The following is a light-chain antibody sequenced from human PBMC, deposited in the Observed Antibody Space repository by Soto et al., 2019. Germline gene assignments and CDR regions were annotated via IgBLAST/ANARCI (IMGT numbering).Light chain of an antibody. Sequence: QSALNNPASVSGSPGQSITISCTERSSDVCAYNFVSWYQKHPGKAPKLMVYDVINRPSGVSNRFSGSKSGTTASLTIYGLQAEDEADYYCCSYTTNSLYVFGTGNKVTVL. V-gene: IGLV2-14*01. CDR3: CSYTTNSLYV. CDR2: DVI. CDR1: SSDVCAYNF. J-gene: IGLJ1*01.